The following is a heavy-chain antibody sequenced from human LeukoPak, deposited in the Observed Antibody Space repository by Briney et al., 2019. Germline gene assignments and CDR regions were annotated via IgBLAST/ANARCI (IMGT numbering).Heavy chain of an antibody. CDR2: INPNSGGT. J-gene: IGHJ4*02. D-gene: IGHD3-16*01. CDR1: GYTFTGYY. V-gene: IGHV1-2*02. CDR3: ASPPDMIAFSLAV. Sequence: ASVKVSCKASGYTFTGYYMHWVRQAPGQGLEWMGWINPNSGGTDYAQKLQGRVTMTTDTSTSTAYMELRSLRSDDTAIYYCASPPDMIAFSLAVWGQGTLVTVSS.